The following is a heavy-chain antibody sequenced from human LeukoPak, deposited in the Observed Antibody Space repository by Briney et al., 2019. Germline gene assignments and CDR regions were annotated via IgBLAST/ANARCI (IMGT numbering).Heavy chain of an antibody. V-gene: IGHV2-5*02. D-gene: IGHD1-7*01. J-gene: IGHJ4*01. CDR2: IFWDDDK. CDR3: AHRRGDWNSVN. CDR1: VFSLSTSGLG. Sequence: SGPTLVKPTQTLTLTCTFSVFSLSTSGLGVGWIRQPPGKALEGLALIFWDDDKRYSPSLKTRLTITKDTAKNQVALTMSIMDPVDTATYYCAHRRGDWNSVNRGHGTLVTASS.